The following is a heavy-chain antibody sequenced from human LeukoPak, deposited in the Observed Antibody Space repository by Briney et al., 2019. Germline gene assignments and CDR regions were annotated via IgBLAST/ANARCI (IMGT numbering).Heavy chain of an antibody. Sequence: SETLSLTCTVSGGSISNYYWSWIRQPPGKGLEWIGYIYYIGSTNYNPSLKSRVTISVDTSKNQFSLKLSSVTAADTTVYYCARAPERWYSYGSYTYYYMDVWGKGTTVTVSS. CDR3: ARAPERWYSYGSYTYYYMDV. V-gene: IGHV4-59*01. D-gene: IGHD5-18*01. CDR1: GGSISNYY. J-gene: IGHJ6*03. CDR2: IYYIGST.